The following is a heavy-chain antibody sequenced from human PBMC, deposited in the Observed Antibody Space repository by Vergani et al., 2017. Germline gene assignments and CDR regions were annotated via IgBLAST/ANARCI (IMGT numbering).Heavy chain of an antibody. CDR1: GFTFSSYS. D-gene: IGHD6-19*01. CDR2: ISSSSSDI. J-gene: IGHJ4*02. V-gene: IGHV3-21*01. Sequence: EVQLVESGGGLVKPGGSLRLSCAASGFTFSSYSMNWVRQAPGKGLEWVSSISSSSSDIYYADSVKGRFTISRDNAKNSLYLQMNSLRAKETAVYYCARAGEKAVACYDYWGQGTLVTVSA. CDR3: ARAGEKAVACYDY.